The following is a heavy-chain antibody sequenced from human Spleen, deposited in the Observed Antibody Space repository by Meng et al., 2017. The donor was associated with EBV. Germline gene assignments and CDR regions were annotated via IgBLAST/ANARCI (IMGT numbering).Heavy chain of an antibody. J-gene: IGHJ2*01. CDR1: GYHFTNYG. Sequence: QVQFVQSGAEVRKPGASVEVSCKASGYHFTNYGVRWVRQVPGQGLEWMGWINTNTGNPTYAPGFTGRFVFSLDTSVSTAYLQINSLKTEDTAVYYCARELGWYFLFWGRGTLVTVSS. V-gene: IGHV7-4-1*02. CDR3: ARELGWYFLF. D-gene: IGHD6-6*01. CDR2: INTNTGNP.